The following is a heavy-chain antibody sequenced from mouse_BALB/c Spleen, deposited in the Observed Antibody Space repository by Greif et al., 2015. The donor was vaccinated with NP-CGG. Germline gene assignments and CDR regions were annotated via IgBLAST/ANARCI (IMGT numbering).Heavy chain of an antibody. D-gene: IGHD2-1*01. CDR1: GFSLTGYG. CDR2: IWGDGST. J-gene: IGHJ3*01. CDR3: ARDRGYYGNYVFFAY. V-gene: IGHV2-6-7*01. Sequence: VHLVESGPGLVAPSQSLSITCTVSGFSLTGYGVNWVRQPPGKGLEWLGMIWGDGSTDYNSALRSRLSISKDNSKSQVFLKMNSLQTDDTARYYCARDRGYYGNYVFFAYWGQGTLVTVSA.